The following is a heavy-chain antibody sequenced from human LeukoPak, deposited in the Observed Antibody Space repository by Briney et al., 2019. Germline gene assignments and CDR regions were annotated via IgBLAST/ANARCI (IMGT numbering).Heavy chain of an antibody. CDR1: GFTFSSKG. CDR2: IWYDGSNK. V-gene: IGHV3-33*01. Sequence: TLTLSCSAYGFTFSSKGMQWHRQAQGQGLKWGVVIWYDGSNKYYAVAVKGRFTISRDNSKNTLYLQMNSLRAEDTAVYYCARDPSTYYYGSGADLGIYPWGQGTLVTVSS. CDR3: ARDPSTYYYGSGADLGIYP. J-gene: IGHJ5*02. D-gene: IGHD3-10*01.